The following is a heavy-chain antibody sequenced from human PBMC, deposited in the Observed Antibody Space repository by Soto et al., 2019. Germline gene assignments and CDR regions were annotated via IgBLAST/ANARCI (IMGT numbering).Heavy chain of an antibody. J-gene: IGHJ5*02. V-gene: IGHV3-21*01. CDR1: GFNFSTYG. D-gene: IGHD6-19*01. Sequence: GGSLRLSCAASGFNFSTYGMLWLRQAPGKGLEWLSSISSSSSYIYYADSVKGRFTISRDNAKNSLYLQMNSLRAEDTAVYYCARDQIPYSSGWFDPWGQGTLVTVSS. CDR3: ARDQIPYSSGWFDP. CDR2: ISSSSSYI.